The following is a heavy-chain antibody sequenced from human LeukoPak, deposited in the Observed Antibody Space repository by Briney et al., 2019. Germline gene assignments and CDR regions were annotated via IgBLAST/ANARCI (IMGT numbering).Heavy chain of an antibody. CDR3: AKDVFITGTLSLFDY. CDR2: ISGSGGST. CDR1: GFTFSSYA. V-gene: IGHV3-23*01. D-gene: IGHD1-20*01. Sequence: PGGSLRLSCAASGFTFSSYAMSWVRQAPGKGLEWVSAISGSGGSTYYADSVKGRFTISRDNSKSTLYLQMNSLRAEDTAVYYCAKDVFITGTLSLFDYWGQGTLVTVSS. J-gene: IGHJ4*02.